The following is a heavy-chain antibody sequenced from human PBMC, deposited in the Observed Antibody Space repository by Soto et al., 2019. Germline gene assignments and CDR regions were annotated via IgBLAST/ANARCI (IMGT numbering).Heavy chain of an antibody. V-gene: IGHV3-11*01. Sequence: QVQLVESGGGLVEPGGSLRLSCAASGFRFSDHYMTWIRQAPGKGLEWVSKISGDATTTYYADSVKGRFTVSRDNAKNSVYLQMNSLRVEDTVVYYCASDPYYYASGFWGQGTLVTVSS. J-gene: IGHJ4*02. CDR3: ASDPYYYASGF. CDR1: GFRFSDHY. CDR2: ISGDATTT. D-gene: IGHD3-10*01.